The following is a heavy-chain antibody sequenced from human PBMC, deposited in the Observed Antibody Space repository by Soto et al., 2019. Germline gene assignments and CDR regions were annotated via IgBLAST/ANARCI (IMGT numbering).Heavy chain of an antibody. CDR2: IYYSGST. CDR3: ARRFSGYRYFDY. D-gene: IGHD5-12*01. V-gene: IGHV4-59*08. J-gene: IGHJ4*02. CDR1: GGSISSYY. Sequence: QVQLQESGPGLVKPSETLSLTCTVSGGSISSYYWSWIRQPPGKGLEWIGYIYYSGSTNYNPSLKSRVTIPVDTSKNQYSLKLSSVTAADTAVYYCARRFSGYRYFDYWGQGTLVTVSS.